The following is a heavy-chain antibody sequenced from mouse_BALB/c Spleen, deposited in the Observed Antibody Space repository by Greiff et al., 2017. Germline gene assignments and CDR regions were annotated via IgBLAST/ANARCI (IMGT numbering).Heavy chain of an antibody. CDR3: AKSYPYYFDY. V-gene: IGHV1S135*01. CDR2: IDPFNGGT. J-gene: IGHJ2*01. D-gene: IGHD6-1*01. CDR1: GYSFTSYY. Sequence: VQLKESGPELMTPGASVKISCKASGYSFTSYYMHWVQQSHGKSLEWIGYIDPFNGGTSYNQNFTSQATLTVDKSSSTAYMHLSILTSEDSAVYYCAKSYPYYFDYWGQGTTLTVSS.